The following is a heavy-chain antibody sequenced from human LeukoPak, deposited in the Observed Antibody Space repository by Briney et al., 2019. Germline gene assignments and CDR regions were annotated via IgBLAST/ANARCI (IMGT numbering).Heavy chain of an antibody. CDR2: IYTSGST. D-gene: IGHD6-13*01. J-gene: IGHJ4*02. V-gene: IGHV4-4*07. CDR3: AREVEAAGRGSDY. CDR1: GDSISSYY. Sequence: SETLSLTCTVSGDSISSYYWSWIRQPAGKGLEWIGRIYTSGSTNYNPSLKSRVTMSVDTSKNQFSLTLNSVTAADTAVYYCAREVEAAGRGSDYWGQGTLVTVSS.